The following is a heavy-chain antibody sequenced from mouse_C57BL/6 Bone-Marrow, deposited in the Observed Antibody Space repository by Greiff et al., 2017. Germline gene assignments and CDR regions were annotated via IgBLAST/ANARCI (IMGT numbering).Heavy chain of an antibody. CDR2: ISNGGGST. D-gene: IGHD2-4*01. CDR1: GFTFSDYY. CDR3: ARQGDYDLAY. V-gene: IGHV5-12*01. J-gene: IGHJ3*01. Sequence: EVNLVESGGGLVQPGGSLKLSCAASGFTFSDYYMYWVRQTPEKRLEWVAYISNGGGSTYYPDTVKGRFTISRDNAKNTLYLQMSRLKSEDTAMYYCARQGDYDLAYWGQGTLVTVSA.